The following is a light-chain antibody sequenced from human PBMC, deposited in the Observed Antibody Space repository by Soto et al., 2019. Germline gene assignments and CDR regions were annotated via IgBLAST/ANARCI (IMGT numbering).Light chain of an antibody. CDR3: QQYDSYPLT. CDR1: QSISNW. CDR2: KAS. Sequence: IQMTQSPSTLFASVGDRVTITCRASQSISNWLAWYQQKPGKAPKLLIFKASTLEGGDPSRFSGSGSGTEFTLTISSLQPDDFATYYCQQYDSYPLTFGQGTKVDIK. J-gene: IGKJ2*01. V-gene: IGKV1-5*03.